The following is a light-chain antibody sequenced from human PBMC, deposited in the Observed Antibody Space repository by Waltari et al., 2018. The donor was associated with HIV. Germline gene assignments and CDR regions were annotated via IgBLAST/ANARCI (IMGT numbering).Light chain of an antibody. Sequence: QSALTQPPSASGSPGQSVTISCTGTSSDVGGYNSVSWYQQHPGKAPKLMVYEVTKRPSGVPDRFAGSKSGNTASLTVSGLQAEDEADYYCCSYAGRVFGTGTKVTVL. CDR2: EVT. CDR1: SSDVGGYNS. V-gene: IGLV2-8*01. CDR3: CSYAGRV. J-gene: IGLJ1*01.